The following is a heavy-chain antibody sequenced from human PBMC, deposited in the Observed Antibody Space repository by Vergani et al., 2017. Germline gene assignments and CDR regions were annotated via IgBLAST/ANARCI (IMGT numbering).Heavy chain of an antibody. CDR3: AREVRGCSRTSCSPYYFDY. Sequence: QVQLVQSGAEVKKPGASVKVSCKASGYTFTSSGITWVRQAPGQGLEWMGWISAYSGNTDYEQNLQDRVTMTTDTSTNTAYMELRSLRSDDTAVYYCAREVRGCSRTSCSPYYFDYWGQGTLVTVSS. J-gene: IGHJ4*02. V-gene: IGHV1-18*01. CDR1: GYTFTSSG. CDR2: ISAYSGNT. D-gene: IGHD2-2*01.